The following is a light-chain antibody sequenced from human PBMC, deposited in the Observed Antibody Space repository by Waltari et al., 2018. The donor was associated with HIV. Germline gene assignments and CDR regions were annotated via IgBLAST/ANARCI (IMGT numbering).Light chain of an antibody. V-gene: IGKV1-39*01. CDR3: QQSYNLPVT. CDR1: QSISHR. CDR2: GAF. J-gene: IGKJ4*01. Sequence: DIQMTLSPPSLSASVGVRVTITCRAKQSISHRLNWYQQQPGKDPKLLIYGAFHLQTGVAARFSGSGSDTHFTLTINNIQREDFASYFCQQSYNLPVTFGGGTKVE.